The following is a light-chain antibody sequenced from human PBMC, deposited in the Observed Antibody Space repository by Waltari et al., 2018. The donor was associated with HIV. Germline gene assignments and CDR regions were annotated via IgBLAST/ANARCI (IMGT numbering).Light chain of an antibody. CDR1: YSDVGGYNS. CDR3: SSYTSSSTLV. CDR2: EVT. Sequence: QSALTQPASVSGSPGQSITISCTGTYSDVGGYNSVSWFQQRPGKAPKLIVYEVTHRPSGVSNRFSASKSGNTASLTISGVQAEDEADYYCSSYTSSSTLVFGGGTKLTVL. V-gene: IGLV2-14*01. J-gene: IGLJ2*01.